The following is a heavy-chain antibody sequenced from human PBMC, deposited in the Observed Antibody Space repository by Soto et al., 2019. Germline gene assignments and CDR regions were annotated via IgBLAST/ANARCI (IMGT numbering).Heavy chain of an antibody. CDR1: GGTFSSYA. J-gene: IGHJ6*02. CDR3: ARGECGGDCYSRDYYYYYGMDV. CDR2: IIPIFGTA. V-gene: IGHV1-69*13. Sequence: GASVKVSCKASGGTFSSYAISWVRQAPGQGLEWMGGIIPIFGTANYAQKFQGRVTVTADESTSTAYMELSSLRSEDTAVYYCARGECGGDCYSRDYYYYYGMDVWGQGTTVTVSS. D-gene: IGHD2-21*02.